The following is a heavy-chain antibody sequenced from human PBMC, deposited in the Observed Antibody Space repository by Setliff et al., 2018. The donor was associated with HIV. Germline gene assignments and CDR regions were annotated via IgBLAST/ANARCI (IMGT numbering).Heavy chain of an antibody. V-gene: IGHV3-21*01. CDR1: GFTLSTYR. D-gene: IGHD1-26*01. Sequence: GGSLRLSCVASGFTLSTYRMNWVRQAPGKGLEWVSSIIRDSSYIFDADSVKGRFTISRDNAQNSLYLQMNNLRAEDTAVYYCVRDYMWAFDYWGQGTLVTVSS. J-gene: IGHJ4*02. CDR3: VRDYMWAFDY. CDR2: IIRDSSYI.